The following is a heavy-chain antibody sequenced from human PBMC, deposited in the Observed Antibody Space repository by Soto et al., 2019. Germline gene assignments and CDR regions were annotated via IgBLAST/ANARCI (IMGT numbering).Heavy chain of an antibody. D-gene: IGHD3-22*01. CDR2: ISAYNGNP. V-gene: IGHV1-18*04. J-gene: IGHJ4*02. Sequence: ASVKVSCKASGYTFTSYGISWVRQAPGQGLWWMGWISAYNGNPNYAQKLQGRVTMTTDTSKSTAYMELRSLRSDDTAVYYCARDRYYDSIPTLFNLDYWGQGTLVTVSS. CDR1: GYTFTSYG. CDR3: ARDRYYDSIPTLFNLDY.